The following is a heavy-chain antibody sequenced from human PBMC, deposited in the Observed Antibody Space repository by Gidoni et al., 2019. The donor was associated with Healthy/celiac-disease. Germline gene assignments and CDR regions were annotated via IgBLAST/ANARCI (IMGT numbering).Heavy chain of an antibody. CDR3: AKANRAYYYDSSGYSTQPFDY. V-gene: IGHV3-43*01. Sequence: EVQLVESGGVVVQPGGSLRLSCAASGFTFDDYTMHWVRQAPGKGLEWVSLISWDGGSTYDADSVKGRFTISRDNSKNSLYLQMNSLRTEDTALYYCAKANRAYYYDSSGYSTQPFDYWGQGTLVTVSS. D-gene: IGHD3-22*01. CDR1: GFTFDDYT. J-gene: IGHJ4*02. CDR2: ISWDGGST.